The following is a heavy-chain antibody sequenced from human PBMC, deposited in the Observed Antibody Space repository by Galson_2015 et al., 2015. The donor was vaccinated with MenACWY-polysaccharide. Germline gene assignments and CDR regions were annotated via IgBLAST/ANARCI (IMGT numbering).Heavy chain of an antibody. CDR2: IYYSGST. CDR3: ASTGIVGDSAEYYFDY. J-gene: IGHJ4*02. V-gene: IGHV4-59*08. CDR1: GGSISSYY. D-gene: IGHD1-26*01. Sequence: SETLSLTCTVSGGSISSYYWSWIRQPPGKGLEWIGYIYYSGSTNYNPSLKSRVTISVDTSKNQFSLKLSSVTAADTAVYYCASTGIVGDSAEYYFDYWGQGTLVTVSS.